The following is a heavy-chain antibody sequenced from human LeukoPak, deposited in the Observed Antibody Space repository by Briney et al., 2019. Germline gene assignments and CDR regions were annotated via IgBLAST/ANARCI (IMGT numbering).Heavy chain of an antibody. V-gene: IGHV3-23*01. D-gene: IGHD3-3*01. CDR3: AKDGGLSNYFDY. CDR1: GFSFTTYW. CDR2: ISRSGGST. J-gene: IGHJ4*02. Sequence: GGSLRLSCAASGFSFTTYWMGWVRQAPGKGLEWVSGISRSGGSTYYADSVKGRFTISRDNSKNTVYLQIDSLRAEDTALYYCAKDGGLSNYFDYWGQGTLVTVSS.